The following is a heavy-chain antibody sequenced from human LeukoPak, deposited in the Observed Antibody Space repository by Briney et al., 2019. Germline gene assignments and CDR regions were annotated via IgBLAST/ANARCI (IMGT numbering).Heavy chain of an antibody. CDR3: ARVPDYSNKNWFDP. D-gene: IGHD4-11*01. CDR1: GVSFSGYY. V-gene: IGHV4-34*09. J-gene: IGHJ5*02. Sequence: SETLSLTCAVYGVSFSGYYWSWIRQPPGKGLEWIGYIYYSGSTYYNPSLKSRVTISVDTSKNQFSLKLSSVTAADTAVYYCARVPDYSNKNWFDPWGQGTLVTVSS. CDR2: IYYSGST.